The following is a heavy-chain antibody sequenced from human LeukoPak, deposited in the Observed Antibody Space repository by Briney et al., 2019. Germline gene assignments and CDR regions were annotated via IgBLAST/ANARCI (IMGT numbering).Heavy chain of an antibody. V-gene: IGHV1-69*04. J-gene: IGHJ6*02. Sequence: GASVKVSCKASGCTFSSYAISWVRQAPARGPEWMGRIIPILGIANYAQNVQSRVTITADKSTSTAYMELSSLRSEDTAVYYCARTPEGYCSSTSCQPTDYYYYYGMDVWGQGTTVTVSS. CDR2: IIPILGIA. CDR1: GCTFSSYA. CDR3: ARTPEGYCSSTSCQPTDYYYYYGMDV. D-gene: IGHD2-2*01.